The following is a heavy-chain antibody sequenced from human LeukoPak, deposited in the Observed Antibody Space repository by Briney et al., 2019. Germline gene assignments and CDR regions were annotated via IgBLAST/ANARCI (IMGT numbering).Heavy chain of an antibody. V-gene: IGHV3-23*01. CDR3: ANFYCSGGSCYS. Sequence: GGSLRLSCAASGFTFSSYAMSWVRQAPGKGLEWVSAISGSGGSTYYADSVKGRFTISRDNSKNTLYLQMNSLRAEDTAVYYCANFYCSGGSCYSWGQGTLATVSS. J-gene: IGHJ4*02. CDR1: GFTFSSYA. CDR2: ISGSGGST. D-gene: IGHD2-15*01.